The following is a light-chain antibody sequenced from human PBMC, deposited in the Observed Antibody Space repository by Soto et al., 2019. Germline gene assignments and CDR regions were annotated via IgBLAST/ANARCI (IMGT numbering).Light chain of an antibody. Sequence: DFVMTQSLDSLAVSLGERTTIYSNSSASILSTSNNKNYLAWFQHKPGQPPKLVIYWASVRASGVPDRFSGSGSGTDFTLTISSLQAEDVAVYYCQQYHSDPITFGQGTRLEIK. CDR1: ASILSTSNNKNY. CDR3: QQYHSDPIT. V-gene: IGKV4-1*01. CDR2: WAS. J-gene: IGKJ5*01.